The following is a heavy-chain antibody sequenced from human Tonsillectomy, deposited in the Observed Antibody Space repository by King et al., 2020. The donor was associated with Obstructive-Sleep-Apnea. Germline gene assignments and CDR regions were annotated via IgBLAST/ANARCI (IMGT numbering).Heavy chain of an antibody. Sequence: QVQLVESGAEVKKPGASVKISCKASGYIFSNYYMHWLRQPAGQGLEWMGIINPLGGFTGYAQNLHGRVTMTRDTSTNTVYMELSRLTSEDTAVYYCAREGNYYGSGTYYRHYYYAMDVWGQGTTVTVSS. CDR1: GYIFSNYY. CDR3: AREGNYYGSGTYYRHYYYAMDV. CDR2: INPLGGFT. V-gene: IGHV1-46*03. D-gene: IGHD3-10*01. J-gene: IGHJ6*02.